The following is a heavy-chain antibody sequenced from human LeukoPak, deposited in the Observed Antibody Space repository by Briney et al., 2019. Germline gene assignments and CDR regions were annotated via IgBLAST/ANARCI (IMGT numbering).Heavy chain of an antibody. CDR2: INHSGST. J-gene: IGHJ5*02. CDR3: ARVLPYSSSRRYNWFDP. V-gene: IGHV4-34*01. CDR1: SGSFSDYN. Sequence: PSETLSLTCAVYSGSFSDYNWSWIRQPPGKGLEWIGEINHSGSTNYNPSLKSRVTISVDTSKNQFSLKLSSVTAADTAVYYCARVLPYSSSRRYNWFDPWGQGTLVTVSS. D-gene: IGHD6-6*01.